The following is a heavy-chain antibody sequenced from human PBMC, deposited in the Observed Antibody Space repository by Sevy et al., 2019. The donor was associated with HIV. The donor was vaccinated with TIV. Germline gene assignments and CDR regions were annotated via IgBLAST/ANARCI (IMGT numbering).Heavy chain of an antibody. CDR2: LYHDGST. CDR3: ARGGYYDTSGYYSHYFDY. CDR1: GYSINSGYY. J-gene: IGHJ4*02. V-gene: IGHV4-38-2*01. Sequence: SETSLTCAVSGYSINSGYYWGWIRQPPGKGLEWIGSLYHDGSTSFKPSLKSRVTISVDTSKNQFSLKLTSVTAADTAVYYCARGGYYDTSGYYSHYFDYWGQGTLVTAPQ. D-gene: IGHD3-22*01.